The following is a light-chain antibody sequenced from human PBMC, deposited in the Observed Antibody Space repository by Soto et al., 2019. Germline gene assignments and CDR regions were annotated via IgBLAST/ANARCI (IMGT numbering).Light chain of an antibody. CDR2: EVS. Sequence: QSALTQPPSASGSPGQSVTISCTGTSSDVGGYNYVSWYQQHPGKAPKLMIYEVSKRPSGVPDRFSGSKSGNTASLTVSGLQAEDEADYYCSSYAGSNNFDFGTGTKFTVL. CDR3: SSYAGSNNFD. J-gene: IGLJ1*01. CDR1: SSDVGGYNY. V-gene: IGLV2-8*01.